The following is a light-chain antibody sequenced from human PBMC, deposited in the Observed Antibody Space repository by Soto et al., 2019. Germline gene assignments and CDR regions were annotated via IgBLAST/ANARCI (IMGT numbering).Light chain of an antibody. V-gene: IGLV2-11*01. J-gene: IGLJ3*02. Sequence: QSVLTQPASVSGSPGQSITISCTGPSSDVGGYDYVSWFQHHPGKVPKLMIYDVTKRPSGVPDRFSASKSGNTASLTISGLQAEDEADYYCCSYGGYFWVFGGGTQLTVL. CDR3: CSYGGYFWV. CDR2: DVT. CDR1: SSDVGGYDY.